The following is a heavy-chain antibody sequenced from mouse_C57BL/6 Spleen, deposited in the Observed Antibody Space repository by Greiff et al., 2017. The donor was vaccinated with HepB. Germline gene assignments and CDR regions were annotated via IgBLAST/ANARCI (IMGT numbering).Heavy chain of an antibody. CDR2: IYPGDGDT. Sequence: VQRVESGPELVKPGASVKISCKASGYAFSSAWMNWVKQRPGNGLEWIGRIYPGDGDTNYNGKFKGKATLTADKSSSTAFMQLSSLTSEDSAVYFCARGVTTVGYWYFDVWGTGTTVAVSS. CDR1: GYAFSSAW. CDR3: ARGVTTVGYWYFDV. V-gene: IGHV1-82*01. D-gene: IGHD1-1*01. J-gene: IGHJ1*03.